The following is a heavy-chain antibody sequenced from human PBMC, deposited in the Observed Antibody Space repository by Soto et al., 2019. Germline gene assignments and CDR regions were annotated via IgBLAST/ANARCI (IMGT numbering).Heavy chain of an antibody. J-gene: IGHJ4*02. CDR2: INPDGSTT. D-gene: IGHD1-1*01. CDR3: TRDTTGPDDH. V-gene: IGHV3-74*01. Sequence: GGSLRLSCAASGFTLSRYWVHWVRQVPGKGLVWVSRINPDGSTTNYADSVKGRFTVSRDNAKNTVYLHMNSLRAEDTAVYYCTRDTTGPDDHWDQGTLVTVSS. CDR1: GFTLSRYW.